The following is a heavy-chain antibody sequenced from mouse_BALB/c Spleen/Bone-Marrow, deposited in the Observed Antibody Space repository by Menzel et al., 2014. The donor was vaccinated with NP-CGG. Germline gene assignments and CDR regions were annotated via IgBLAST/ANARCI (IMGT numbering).Heavy chain of an antibody. CDR3: ARREYGNGGFAY. D-gene: IGHD2-10*02. J-gene: IGHJ3*01. V-gene: IGHV1-77*01. CDR1: GYTFTDYY. Sequence: LVESGAELARPGASVKLSCKASGYTFTDYYINWVKQRTGQGLEWIGEIYPGSGNTYYNEKFKGKATLTADKSSSTAYMQLSSPTSEDSAVYFCARREYGNGGFAYWGQGTLVTVSA. CDR2: IYPGSGNT.